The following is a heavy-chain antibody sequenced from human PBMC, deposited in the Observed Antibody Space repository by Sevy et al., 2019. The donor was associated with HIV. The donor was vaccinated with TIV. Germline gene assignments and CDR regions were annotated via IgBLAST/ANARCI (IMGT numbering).Heavy chain of an antibody. J-gene: IGHJ4*02. D-gene: IGHD3-10*02. CDR1: GFTFQTFG. CDR3: TKESLRGGYIRGDFDH. CDR2: ISYDGSSQ. Sequence: GGSLRLSCSAFGFTFQTFGMHWVRQAPGKGPEWVAVISYDGSSQEYADSVKGRFTISRDNSKNKLFLQMNSLNPNDTAVYSCTKESLRGGYIRGDFDHWGQGTLVTVSS. V-gene: IGHV3-30*18.